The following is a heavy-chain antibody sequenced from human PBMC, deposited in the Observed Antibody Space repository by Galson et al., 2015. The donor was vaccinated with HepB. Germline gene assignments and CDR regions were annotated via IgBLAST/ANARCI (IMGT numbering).Heavy chain of an antibody. Sequence: SVKVSCKASGYTFTSYAMNWVRQAPGQGLGWMGWINTNTGNPTYAQGFTGRFVFSLDTSVSTAYLQISSLKAEDTAVYYCATLPYYYDSSGALSGYWGQGTLVTVSS. J-gene: IGHJ4*02. CDR1: GYTFTSYA. D-gene: IGHD3-22*01. CDR3: ATLPYYYDSSGALSGY. CDR2: INTNTGNP. V-gene: IGHV7-4-1*02.